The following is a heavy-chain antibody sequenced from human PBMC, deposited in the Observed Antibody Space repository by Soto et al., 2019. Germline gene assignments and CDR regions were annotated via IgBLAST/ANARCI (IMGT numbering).Heavy chain of an antibody. V-gene: IGHV3-23*01. CDR3: AKIDGYFAY. CDR2: ITGNGDTT. D-gene: IGHD3-22*01. J-gene: IGHJ4*02. CDR1: GFTFINTG. Sequence: EVQVLQSGGGLVPPGGSLRLYCAGSGFTFINTGMSWVRQAPGQGLEWVSAITGNGDTTYYADSVKGRFTISRDNSKSTLYLQMNSLRAEDTAVYYCAKIDGYFAYGGQGTLFTVSS.